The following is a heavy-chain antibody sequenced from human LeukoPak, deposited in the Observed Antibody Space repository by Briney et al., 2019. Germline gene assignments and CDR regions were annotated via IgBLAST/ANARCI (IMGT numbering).Heavy chain of an antibody. V-gene: IGHV4-38-2*01. CDR3: ARSIAVVGTFYFDY. J-gene: IGHJ4*02. D-gene: IGHD6-19*01. CDR2: IYHSGST. Sequence: PSETLSLTCAVSGYSISSGYYWVWIRQPPGKGLEWTGTIYHSGSTYYNPSLKSRVTISVDTSKNQFSLKLSSVTAADTAVYYCARSIAVVGTFYFDYWAREPWSPSPQ. CDR1: GYSISSGYY.